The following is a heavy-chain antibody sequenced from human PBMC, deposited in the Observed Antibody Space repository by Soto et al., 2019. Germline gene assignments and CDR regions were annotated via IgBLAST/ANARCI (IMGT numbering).Heavy chain of an antibody. CDR2: ISGSGGST. CDR1: GFTFSSYA. D-gene: IGHD2-15*01. Sequence: HPGGSLRLSCAASGFTFSSYAMSWVRQAPGKGLEWVSAISGSGGSTYYADSVKGRFTISRDNSKNTLYLQMNSLRAEDTAVYYCAKVLRLCSGGSCYSEYFQHWGQGTLVTVSS. V-gene: IGHV3-23*01. J-gene: IGHJ1*01. CDR3: AKVLRLCSGGSCYSEYFQH.